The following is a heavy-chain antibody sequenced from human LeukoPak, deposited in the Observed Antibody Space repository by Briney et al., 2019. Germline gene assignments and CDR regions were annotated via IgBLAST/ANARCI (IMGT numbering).Heavy chain of an antibody. CDR1: GGTFSSYA. V-gene: IGHV1-69*13. D-gene: IGHD6-13*01. CDR2: IIPIFGTA. Sequence: GASVKISCKASGGTFSSYAISWVRQAPGQGLEWMGGIIPIFGTANYAQKFQGRVTIPADESTSTAYMELSSLRSEDTAVYYCARGFQPAAAGDYWGQGTLVTVSS. CDR3: ARGFQPAAAGDY. J-gene: IGHJ4*02.